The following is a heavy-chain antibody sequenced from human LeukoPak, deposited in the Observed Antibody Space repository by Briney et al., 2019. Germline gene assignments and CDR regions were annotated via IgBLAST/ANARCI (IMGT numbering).Heavy chain of an antibody. Sequence: SETLSLTCTVSGGSISSGDYSWRWIRQPPGKGLEWIGYIYYSGSTYYNPSLKSRVTISVDTSKNQFSLKLSSVTAADTAVYYCARVAAAAGTFWFDPWGQGTLVTVSS. CDR2: IYYSGST. V-gene: IGHV4-30-4*01. J-gene: IGHJ5*02. CDR3: ARVAAAAGTFWFDP. CDR1: GGSISSGDYS. D-gene: IGHD6-13*01.